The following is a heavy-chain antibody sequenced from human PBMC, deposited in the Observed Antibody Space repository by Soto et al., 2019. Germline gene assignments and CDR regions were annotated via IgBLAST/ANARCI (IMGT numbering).Heavy chain of an antibody. V-gene: IGHV3-7*02. CDR1: GFRFTNHW. D-gene: IGHD3-10*01. CDR2: VNEDGSEK. CDR3: FRGGGWFGP. Sequence: EEQVVESGGGLVQSGGSLRLSCAASGFRFTNHWMSWVRQAPGRGLQWVANVNEDGSEKYYVDSVKGRFTMSRDNAKNSVDLAMGSLRVEGTGVLSRFRGGGWFGPWGQGTLVTVSS. J-gene: IGHJ5*02.